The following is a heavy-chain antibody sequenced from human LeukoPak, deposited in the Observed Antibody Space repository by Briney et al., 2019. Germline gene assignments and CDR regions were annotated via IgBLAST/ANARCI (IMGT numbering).Heavy chain of an antibody. J-gene: IGHJ3*02. CDR1: GFTFSSHS. CDR3: ARDYDDFWSGYYPHDAFDI. V-gene: IGHV3-21*01. Sequence: GGSLRLSRAASGFTFSSHSMNWVRQAPGKGLEWVSSISSSSSYIYYADSVKGRFTISRDNAKNSLYLQMNSLRAEDTAVFYCARDYDDFWSGYYPHDAFDIWGQGTMVTVSS. CDR2: ISSSSSYI. D-gene: IGHD3-3*01.